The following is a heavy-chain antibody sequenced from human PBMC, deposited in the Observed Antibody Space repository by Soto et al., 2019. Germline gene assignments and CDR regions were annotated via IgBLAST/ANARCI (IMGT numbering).Heavy chain of an antibody. CDR2: ISAYNGNT. CDR3: AREGYYGSGSADY. V-gene: IGHV1-18*01. Sequence: QVPLVQSGAEVKKPGASVTVSCKASGYTFNRYGISWVRQAPGQGLEWMGWISAYNGNTNSAQNVQGRVAMTTDTSTDTAYMELRSLRSDDTAVYYCAREGYYGSGSADYWGQGTLVTVSS. CDR1: GYTFNRYG. J-gene: IGHJ4*02. D-gene: IGHD3-10*01.